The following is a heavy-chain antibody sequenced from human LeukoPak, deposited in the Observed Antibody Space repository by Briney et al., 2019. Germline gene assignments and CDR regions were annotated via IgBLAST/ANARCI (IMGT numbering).Heavy chain of an antibody. V-gene: IGHV4-39*01. CDR2: IYYSGST. CDR3: ARQPHSSSWYSDY. Sequence: PSETLSLTCTVSGGSVSSSSYYWGWIRQPPGKGLEWIGSIYYSGSTYYNPSLKSRVTISVDTSKNQFSLKLSSVTAADTAVYYCARQPHSSSWYSDYWGQGTLVTVSS. D-gene: IGHD6-13*01. J-gene: IGHJ4*02. CDR1: GGSVSSSSYY.